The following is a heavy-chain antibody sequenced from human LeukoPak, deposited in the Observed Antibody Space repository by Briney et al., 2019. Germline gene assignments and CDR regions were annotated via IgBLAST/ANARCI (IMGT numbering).Heavy chain of an antibody. CDR1: GFTFDDYA. CDR2: ISWNSGSI. CDR3: AKLVGATGYYFDY. V-gene: IGHV3-9*01. Sequence: PGRSLRLSCAASGFTFDDYAMHWVRQAPGKGLEWVSGISWNSGSIGYADSVKGRFTISRDNAKNSLYLQMNSLRAEDTALYYCAKLVGATGYYFDYWGQGTLVTVSS. J-gene: IGHJ4*02. D-gene: IGHD1-26*01.